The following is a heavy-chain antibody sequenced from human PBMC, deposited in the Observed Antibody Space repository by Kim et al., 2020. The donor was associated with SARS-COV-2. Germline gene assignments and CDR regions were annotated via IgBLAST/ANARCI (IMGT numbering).Heavy chain of an antibody. V-gene: IGHV3-66*01. Sequence: GGSLRLSCAASGFTVSSNYMSWVRQAPGKGLEWVSVIYSGGSTYYADSVKGRFTISRDNSKNTLYLQMNSLRAEDTAVYYCAREFQPFDWLLFEDYYYYYGMDVWGQGTTVTVSS. D-gene: IGHD3-9*01. CDR2: IYSGGST. CDR3: AREFQPFDWLLFEDYYYYYGMDV. CDR1: GFTVSSNY. J-gene: IGHJ6*02.